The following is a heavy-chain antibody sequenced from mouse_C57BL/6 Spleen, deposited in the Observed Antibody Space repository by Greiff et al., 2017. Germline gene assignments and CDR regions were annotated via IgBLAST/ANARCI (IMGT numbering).Heavy chain of an antibody. Sequence: DVKLQESGPELVKPGASVKISCKASGYSFTGYYMNWVKQSPEKSLEWIGEINPSTGGTTYNQKFKAKATLTVDKSSSTAYMQLKSLTSEDSAVYYCARWDSSGYDYWGQGTTLTVSS. D-gene: IGHD3-2*02. V-gene: IGHV1-42*01. J-gene: IGHJ2*01. CDR2: INPSTGGT. CDR1: GYSFTGYY. CDR3: ARWDSSGYDY.